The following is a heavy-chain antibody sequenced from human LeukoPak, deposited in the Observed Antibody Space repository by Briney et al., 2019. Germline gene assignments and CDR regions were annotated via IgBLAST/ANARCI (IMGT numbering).Heavy chain of an antibody. Sequence: GGSLRLSCEASGFTFSSYAMSWVRQAPGKGLEWVSAISGSGGSTCYADSVQGRFTISRDNSKNTLYLQMNSLNAEDTAVYYCAKVVVITTVIYYFDYWGQGTLVTVSS. J-gene: IGHJ4*02. V-gene: IGHV3-23*01. D-gene: IGHD3-22*01. CDR3: AKVVVITTVIYYFDY. CDR1: GFTFSSYA. CDR2: ISGSGGST.